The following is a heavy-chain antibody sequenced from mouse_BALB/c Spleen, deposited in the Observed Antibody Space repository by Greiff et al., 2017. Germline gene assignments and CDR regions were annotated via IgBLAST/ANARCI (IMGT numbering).Heavy chain of an antibody. CDR2: ISYDGSN. V-gene: IGHV3-6*02. J-gene: IGHJ4*01. CDR3: ARVTTVVPYAMDY. D-gene: IGHD1-1*01. CDR1: GYSITSGYY. Sequence: EVKLLESGPGLVKPSQSLSLTCSVTGYSITSGYYWTWIRQFPGNKLEWMGYISYDGSNNYNPSLKNRISITRDTSKNQFFLKLNSVTTEDTATYYCARVTTVVPYAMDYWGQGTSVTVSS.